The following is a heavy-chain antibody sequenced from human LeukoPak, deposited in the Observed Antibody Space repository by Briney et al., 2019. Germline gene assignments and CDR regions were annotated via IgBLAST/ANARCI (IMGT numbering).Heavy chain of an antibody. Sequence: WGSLRLSCAASGFTFSSYWMSWVRQAPGKGLEWVANRKQDGSEKYYVDSVKGRFTISRDNAKNSLYLQMNSLRAEDTAVYYCARDQRYCSSSSCPWEPFDYWGQGTLVTVSS. D-gene: IGHD2-2*01. CDR3: ARDQRYCSSSSCPWEPFDY. CDR1: GFTFSSYW. J-gene: IGHJ4*02. CDR2: RKQDGSEK. V-gene: IGHV3-7*05.